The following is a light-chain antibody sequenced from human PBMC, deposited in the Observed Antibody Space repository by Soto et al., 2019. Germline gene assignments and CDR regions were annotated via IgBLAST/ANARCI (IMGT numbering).Light chain of an antibody. V-gene: IGKV3D-7*01. Sequence: IVLTHSPGTLSFSPGERATLSFRASQSVSSSYLAWYQQKPGQAPRLLIYGASSRATGIPARFSGSGSGTDFTLTISSLQPEDFATYYCQQLKSYLRTFGQGTKVDIK. J-gene: IGKJ1*01. CDR2: GAS. CDR1: QSVSSSY. CDR3: QQLKSYLRT.